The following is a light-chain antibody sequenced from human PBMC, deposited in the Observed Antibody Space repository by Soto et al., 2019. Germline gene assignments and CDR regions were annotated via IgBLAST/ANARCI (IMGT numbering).Light chain of an antibody. J-gene: IGKJ1*01. CDR1: QSVSTN. Sequence: EIVMTQSPATLSVSPGERATLSCRASQSVSTNLAWYQQKPGQAPRLLIYGASTRATGIPDRFSGSGSGTEFSLTINRLQSEDFAVYYCHHYNNWWAFGQGTKVEIK. CDR3: HHYNNWWA. V-gene: IGKV3-15*01. CDR2: GAS.